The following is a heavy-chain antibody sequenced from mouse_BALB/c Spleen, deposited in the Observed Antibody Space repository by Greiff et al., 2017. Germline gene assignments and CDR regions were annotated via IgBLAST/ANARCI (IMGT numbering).Heavy chain of an antibody. CDR1: GYTFSSYW. CDR3: ARSPGWDYAMDY. J-gene: IGHJ4*01. D-gene: IGHD1-1*02. CDR2: INPGSGGT. V-gene: IGHV1-54*01. Sequence: QVQLQQSGAELMKPGASVKISCKATGYTFSSYWIEWVKQRPGQGLEWIGVINPGSGGTNYNEKFKGKATLTADKSSSTAYMQLSSLTSDDSAVYFCARSPGWDYAMDYWGQGTSVTVSS.